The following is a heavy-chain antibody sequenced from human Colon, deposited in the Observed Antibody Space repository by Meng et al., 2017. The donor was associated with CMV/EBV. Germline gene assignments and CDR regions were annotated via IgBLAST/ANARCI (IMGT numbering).Heavy chain of an antibody. D-gene: IGHD3-16*01. CDR3: ARDFNSHYGRYYYGMDV. Sequence: SVKVSCKASGGTFSSYTISWVRQAPGQGLKWMGRIIPILGIANYAQKFQGRVTITADKSTSTAYMELSSLRSEDTAVYYCARDFNSHYGRYYYGMDVWGQGTTVIVSS. CDR1: GGTFSSYT. V-gene: IGHV1-69*04. CDR2: IIPILGIA. J-gene: IGHJ6*02.